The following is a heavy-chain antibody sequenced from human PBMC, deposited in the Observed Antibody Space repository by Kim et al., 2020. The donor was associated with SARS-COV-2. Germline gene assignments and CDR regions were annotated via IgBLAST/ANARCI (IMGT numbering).Heavy chain of an antibody. CDR3: AKEAGGLRTSHSPPAY. J-gene: IGHJ4*02. V-gene: IGHV3-23*01. Sequence: SLKGRFTTTRDNSKITLYLQMNSLRAEDTAVYYCAKEAGGLRTSHSPPAYWGQGTLVTVSS. D-gene: IGHD2-2*01.